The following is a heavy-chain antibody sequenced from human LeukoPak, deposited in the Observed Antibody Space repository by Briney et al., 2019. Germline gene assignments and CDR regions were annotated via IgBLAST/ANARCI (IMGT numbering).Heavy chain of an antibody. CDR1: GGTFSSYA. J-gene: IGHJ4*02. CDR2: IIPIFGTA. Sequence: ASVKVSCKASGGTFSSYAISWVRQAPGQGLEWIGGIIPIFGTANYAQKFQGRVTITADESTSTAYMELSSLRSEDTAVYYCARANPMSSGYYQLFDYWGQGTLVTVSS. D-gene: IGHD3-22*01. V-gene: IGHV1-69*13. CDR3: ARANPMSSGYYQLFDY.